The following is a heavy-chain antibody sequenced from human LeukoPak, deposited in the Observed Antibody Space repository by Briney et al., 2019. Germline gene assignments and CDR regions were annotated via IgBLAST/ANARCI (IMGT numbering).Heavy chain of an antibody. CDR1: GFAVSNNY. CDR2: IYDGGHT. J-gene: IGHJ5*02. D-gene: IGHD3-22*01. Sequence: GGSLRLSCAASGFAVSNNYMSWVRQAPGKGLEWVAVIYDGGHTDYADSVKGRFTISRDSSKNTLYLQMNSLRPEDTAEYYCARARCDTCGYGSWRQGTLVTVSS. V-gene: IGHV3-66*02. CDR3: ARARCDTCGYGS.